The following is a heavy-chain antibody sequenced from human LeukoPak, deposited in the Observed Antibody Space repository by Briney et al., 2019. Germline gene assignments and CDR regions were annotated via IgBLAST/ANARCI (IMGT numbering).Heavy chain of an antibody. V-gene: IGHV3-9*01. Sequence: PGGSLRLSCAASGFTFDDYAMHWVRQAPGKGLEWVSGISWNSGSIGYADSVKGRFTISRDNSKNTLYLQMNSLRAEDTAVYYCAKDESDYGDDYYFDYWGQGTLVTVSS. J-gene: IGHJ4*02. CDR3: AKDESDYGDDYYFDY. CDR1: GFTFDDYA. CDR2: ISWNSGSI. D-gene: IGHD4-17*01.